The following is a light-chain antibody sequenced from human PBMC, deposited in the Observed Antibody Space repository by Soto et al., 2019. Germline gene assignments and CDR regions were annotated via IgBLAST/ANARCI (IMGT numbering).Light chain of an antibody. CDR1: QSISNNY. J-gene: IGKJ1*01. Sequence: EIVLTQSPGTLSLSPGERATLSCRASQSISNNYLAWYQQRPGQAPRLLIYGVSSRATGIADRFSGSGSGTDFTLTISRXXPXXXXXXXXQQSTAFGQGTRVEI. CDR2: GVS. V-gene: IGKV3-20*01. CDR3: QQSTA.